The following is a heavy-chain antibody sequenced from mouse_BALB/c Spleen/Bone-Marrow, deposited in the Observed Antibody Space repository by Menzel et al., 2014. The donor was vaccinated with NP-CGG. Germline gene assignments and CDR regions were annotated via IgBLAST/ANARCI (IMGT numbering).Heavy chain of an antibody. CDR1: GYSFTSYW. V-gene: IGHV1S126*01. CDR3: ARVGLRLPYYFDY. D-gene: IGHD1-2*01. Sequence: QVQLQQSGPQVVRPGASVKISCKASGYSFTSYWMHWVKQRPGQGLEWIGMIDPSDSETRLNQKFKDKATLTVDKSSSTAYMQLSSPTSEDSVVYYCARVGLRLPYYFDYWSQGTTLTVSS. CDR2: IDPSDSET. J-gene: IGHJ2*01.